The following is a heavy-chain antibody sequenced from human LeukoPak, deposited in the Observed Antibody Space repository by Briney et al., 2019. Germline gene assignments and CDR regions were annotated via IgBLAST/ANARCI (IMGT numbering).Heavy chain of an antibody. CDR1: GGSISSISYY. D-gene: IGHD3-22*01. J-gene: IGHJ4*02. Sequence: SETLSLTCTVSGGSISSISYYWGWIRQPPGKGLEWIGSIYYSGSTYYNPSLKSRVTISVDTSKNQFSLKLSSVTAADTAVYYCATAYYDSSGYPLDYWGQGTLVTVSS. V-gene: IGHV4-39*07. CDR3: ATAYYDSSGYPLDY. CDR2: IYYSGST.